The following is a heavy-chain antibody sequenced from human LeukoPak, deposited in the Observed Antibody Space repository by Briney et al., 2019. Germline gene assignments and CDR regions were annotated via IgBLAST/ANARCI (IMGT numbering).Heavy chain of an antibody. CDR3: ARAWRYCSSTSCYLSAFDI. V-gene: IGHV4-39*07. Sequence: SETLSLTCTVSGGSIRSSYYYWGWIRQPPGKGLEWIGSIYDSGSTYYNPSLKSRVTISVDTSKNQFSLKLSSVTAADTAVYYCARAWRYCSSTSCYLSAFDIWGQGTMVTVSS. CDR1: GGSIRSSYYY. CDR2: IYDSGST. J-gene: IGHJ3*02. D-gene: IGHD2-2*01.